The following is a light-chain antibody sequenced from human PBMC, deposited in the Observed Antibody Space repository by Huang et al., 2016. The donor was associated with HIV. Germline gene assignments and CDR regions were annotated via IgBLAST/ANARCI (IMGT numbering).Light chain of an antibody. CDR1: QGVSSW. Sequence: DIQMTQSPSSVSASVGDRVTITCRASQGVSSWLAWYQQKPGQAPKLLIYSAYSLQSGVPSRFRGSGSGTDFTLSISSLQPEDFATYYCQQTNNFPLTFGGGTKVEIK. V-gene: IGKV1D-12*01. CDR2: SAY. J-gene: IGKJ4*01. CDR3: QQTNNFPLT.